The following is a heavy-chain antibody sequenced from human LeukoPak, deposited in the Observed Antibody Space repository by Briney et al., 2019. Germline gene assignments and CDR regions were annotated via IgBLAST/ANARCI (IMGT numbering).Heavy chain of an antibody. Sequence: PGGSLRLSCAASGFTFSSYAMSWVRQAPGKGLEWVSYISSSSSTIYYADSVKGRFTISRDNAKNSLYLQMNSLRAEDTAVYYCASGVLGESGSYWNWGQGTLVTVSS. V-gene: IGHV3-48*01. CDR1: GFTFSSYA. J-gene: IGHJ4*02. CDR3: ASGVLGESGSYWN. D-gene: IGHD1-26*01. CDR2: ISSSSSTI.